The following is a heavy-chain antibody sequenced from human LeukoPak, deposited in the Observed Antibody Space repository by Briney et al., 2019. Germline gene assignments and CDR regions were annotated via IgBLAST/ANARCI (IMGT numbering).Heavy chain of an antibody. V-gene: IGHV3-21*01. CDR2: ISSGSSAI. CDR3: ARRTRGYSYGYLN. D-gene: IGHD5-18*01. Sequence: GGSLRLSCEASGFTFTTYSMTWVRQAPGKGLEWVSIISSGSSAIFSADALKGRFTISRDDAKNLLYLDMNSLRAEDTAVYYCARRTRGYSYGYLNWGQGTLVTVSS. CDR1: GFTFTTYS. J-gene: IGHJ4*02.